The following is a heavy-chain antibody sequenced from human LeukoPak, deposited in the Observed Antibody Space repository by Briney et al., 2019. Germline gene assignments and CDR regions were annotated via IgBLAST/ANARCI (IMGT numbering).Heavy chain of an antibody. CDR1: GYTFTSYY. CDR2: INPSGGST. J-gene: IGHJ5*02. CDR3: ARTLGGYCSSTSCRTSNWFDP. D-gene: IGHD2-2*01. Sequence: ASVKLPCKASGYTFTSYYMHWVRQAPGQGLEWMGIINPSGGSTSYAQKFKGRVTMTRDTSTSTVYMELSSLRSEDTAVYYCARTLGGYCSSTSCRTSNWFDPWGQGTLVTVSS. V-gene: IGHV1-46*01.